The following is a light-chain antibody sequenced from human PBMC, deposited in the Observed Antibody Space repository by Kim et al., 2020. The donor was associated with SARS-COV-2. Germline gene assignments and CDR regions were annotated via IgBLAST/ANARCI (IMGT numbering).Light chain of an antibody. CDR1: SSNIGAGYD. CDR3: QSYDYSLSGWV. J-gene: IGLJ3*02. Sequence: QSVLTQPPSVSGAPGQRVTISCTGSSSNIGAGYDVHWYQHLPGTAPKLLIHDGTNRPSGVPVRFSGSKSGTSASLAITGLQAEDEADYYCQSYDYSLSGWVFGGGTQLTVL. CDR2: DGT. V-gene: IGLV1-40*01.